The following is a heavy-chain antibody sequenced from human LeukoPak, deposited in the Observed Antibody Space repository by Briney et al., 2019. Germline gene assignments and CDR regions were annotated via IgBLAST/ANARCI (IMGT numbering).Heavy chain of an antibody. CDR2: IYYSGNT. CDR3: ARHKDSGDYPLDY. Sequence: SETLSLTCTVSDGSVSGYYWSWIRQPPGKGLEWIGYIYYSGNTNYNPSLKSRLIMSLDTSKNHFSLKLNSVTAADTAVYYCARHKDSGDYPLDYWGQGILVSVSS. V-gene: IGHV4-59*02. J-gene: IGHJ4*02. D-gene: IGHD4-17*01. CDR1: DGSVSGYY.